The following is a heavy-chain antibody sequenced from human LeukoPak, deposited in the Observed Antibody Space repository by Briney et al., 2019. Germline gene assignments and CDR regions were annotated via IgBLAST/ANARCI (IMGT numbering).Heavy chain of an antibody. Sequence: SETLSLTGVVVNMSFNDYYWTWIRQPPGKGLEWIGEINHSGDTSYNPSLKRRLTISVDTSKNQFSLELTSVSAADTAVYYCARGNCVNGVCYLDYWGQGNLVTVSS. CDR1: NMSFNDYY. CDR3: ARGNCVNGVCYLDY. J-gene: IGHJ4*02. D-gene: IGHD2-8*01. CDR2: INHSGDT. V-gene: IGHV4-34*01.